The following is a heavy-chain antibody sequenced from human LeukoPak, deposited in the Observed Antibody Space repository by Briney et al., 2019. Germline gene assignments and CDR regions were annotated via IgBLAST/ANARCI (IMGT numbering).Heavy chain of an antibody. Sequence: ASVKVSCKASGYTFTGYYMHWVRQAPGQGLEWMGWINPNSGGTNYAQKFQGRVTMTRDTSIATAYMELSRLRSHDTAVYYCARDQGEMATIPDYWGQGTLVTVSS. CDR1: GYTFTGYY. V-gene: IGHV1-2*02. D-gene: IGHD5-24*01. CDR2: INPNSGGT. CDR3: ARDQGEMATIPDY. J-gene: IGHJ4*02.